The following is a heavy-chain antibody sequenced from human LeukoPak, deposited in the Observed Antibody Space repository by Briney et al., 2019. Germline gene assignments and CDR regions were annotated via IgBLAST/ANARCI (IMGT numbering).Heavy chain of an antibody. D-gene: IGHD3-22*01. CDR3: ARDSSYYYDRYYYGMDV. J-gene: IGHJ6*02. CDR2: ISSSGSTI. V-gene: IGHV3-48*03. Sequence: GGSLRLSCAASGFTFSSYEMNWVRQAPGKGLEWVSYISSSGSTIYYADSVKGRFTFSRDNAKNSLYLQMNSLRAEDTAVYYCARDSSYYYDRYYYGMDVWGQGTTVTVSS. CDR1: GFTFSSYE.